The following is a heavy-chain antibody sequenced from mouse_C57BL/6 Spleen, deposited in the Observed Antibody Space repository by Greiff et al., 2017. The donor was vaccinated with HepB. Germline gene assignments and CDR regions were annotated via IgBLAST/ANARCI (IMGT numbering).Heavy chain of an antibody. CDR3: ARYYYGSRRYFDV. CDR2: ISSGSSTI. Sequence: EVQRVESGGGLVKPGGSLKLSCAASGFTFSDYGMHWVRQAPEKGLEWVAYISSGSSTIYYADTVKGRFTISRDNATNTLFLQMTSLRSEDTAMYYCARYYYGSRRYFDVWGAGTTVTVSS. V-gene: IGHV5-17*01. CDR1: GFTFSDYG. D-gene: IGHD1-1*01. J-gene: IGHJ1*01.